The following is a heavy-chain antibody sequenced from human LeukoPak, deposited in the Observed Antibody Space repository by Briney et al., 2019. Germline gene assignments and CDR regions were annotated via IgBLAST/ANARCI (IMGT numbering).Heavy chain of an antibody. J-gene: IGHJ4*02. V-gene: IGHV4-59*08. CDR3: ARHHRSSGSDY. Sequence: SETLSLTCTVSGGSIFSYYWSWIRQPPGKGLEWIGYIYYSGSTNYNPSLKSRVTISVDTSKNQFSLKLSSVTAADTAVYYCARHHRSSGSDYWGQGTLVTVSS. D-gene: IGHD3-10*01. CDR1: GGSIFSYY. CDR2: IYYSGST.